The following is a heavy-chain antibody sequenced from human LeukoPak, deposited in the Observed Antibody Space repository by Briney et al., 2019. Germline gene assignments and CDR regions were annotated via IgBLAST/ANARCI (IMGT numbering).Heavy chain of an antibody. Sequence: PGGSLRLSCAASGFTVSSNYMSWVRQAPGKGLEWVSVIYSGGSTYYADSVKGRFTISRDNSKNTLYLQMNSLRAEDTAVYYCAREADGYRNWGDAFDIWGQETMVTVSS. CDR1: GFTVSSNY. CDR2: IYSGGST. V-gene: IGHV3-53*01. J-gene: IGHJ3*02. CDR3: AREADGYRNWGDAFDI. D-gene: IGHD5-24*01.